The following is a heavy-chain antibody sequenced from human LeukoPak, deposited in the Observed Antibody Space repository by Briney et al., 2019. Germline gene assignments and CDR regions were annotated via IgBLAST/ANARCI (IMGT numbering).Heavy chain of an antibody. CDR3: ERDVTLTALGPSRIDH. V-gene: IGHV3-30*04. CDR2: ISYDGNYK. J-gene: IGHJ4*02. Sequence: GWSLRLSCAASGFTFSRYSMHWVRQAPGKGLEWVAGISYDGNYKFHADSVKGRFTIAKDTSKNTLDLYMNSLRAQDTATYYCERDVTLTALGPSRIDHWGQGTLVTVSS. D-gene: IGHD3-9*01. CDR1: GFTFSRYS.